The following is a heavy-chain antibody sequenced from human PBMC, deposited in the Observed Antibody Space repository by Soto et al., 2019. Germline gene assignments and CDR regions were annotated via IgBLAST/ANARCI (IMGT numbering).Heavy chain of an antibody. J-gene: IGHJ6*04. CDR2: ISYDVYLK. CDR1: GFTFSTYG. D-gene: IGHD3-10*01. V-gene: IGHV3-30*18. Sequence: WGSLRLSCAASGFTFSTYGMQWVRQAPGKGLEWVAVISYDVYLKYYVDAVKGRFTVARDNSKNTLFLEMNSLRVEDTAVYFCAKDFKVSGSHYGTLNYYYGREVWGNGTTVTVSA. CDR3: AKDFKVSGSHYGTLNYYYGREV.